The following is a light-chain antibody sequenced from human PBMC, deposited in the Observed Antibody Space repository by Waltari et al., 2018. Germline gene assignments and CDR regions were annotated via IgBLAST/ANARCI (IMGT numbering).Light chain of an antibody. V-gene: IGLV3-21*04. J-gene: IGLJ1*01. CDR2: YDT. Sequence: SYVLTQPPSVSVAPGKTARITCGGNNIGSKNVYWYQQKTGQAPALVIYYDTNRPSGIPERFSGSNSGNTATLTISRVEAGDEADYYCQVWDSNSDHQVFGTGTKVTVL. CDR1: NIGSKN. CDR3: QVWDSNSDHQV.